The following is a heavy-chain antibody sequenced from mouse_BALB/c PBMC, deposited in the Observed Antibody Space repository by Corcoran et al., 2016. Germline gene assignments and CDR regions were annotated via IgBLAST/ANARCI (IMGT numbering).Heavy chain of an antibody. Sequence: EVLLQQSGPELVKPGASVKIPCKASGYTFTDYNMDWVKQSHGKSLEWIGDINPYNGGTSYNQKFKGKATLTVDKSSSTAYMELLSLTSEDSAVYYCASGYDYWGQGTTLTVSS. CDR1: GYTFTDYN. D-gene: IGHD2-2*01. V-gene: IGHV1-18*01. J-gene: IGHJ2*01. CDR2: INPYNGGT. CDR3: ASGYDY.